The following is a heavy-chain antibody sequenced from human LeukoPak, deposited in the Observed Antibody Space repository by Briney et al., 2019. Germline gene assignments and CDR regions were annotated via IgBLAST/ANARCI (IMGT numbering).Heavy chain of an antibody. Sequence: SETLSLTCTVSGGSINTYYWSWIRQPPGKGLEWIGYVYYTGSTNYNPSLKSRVTISVDTSKNQFSLKLSSVTAADTAVYYCARGRGYSYGRWGQGTLVTVSS. CDR1: GGSINTYY. CDR3: ARGRGYSYGR. J-gene: IGHJ4*02. D-gene: IGHD5-18*01. V-gene: IGHV4-59*01. CDR2: VYYTGST.